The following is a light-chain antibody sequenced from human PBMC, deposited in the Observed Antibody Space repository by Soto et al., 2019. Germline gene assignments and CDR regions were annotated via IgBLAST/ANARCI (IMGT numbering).Light chain of an antibody. CDR3: QSYDSSLSNWV. Sequence: QAVVTQPPSVSGAPGQRVTISCTGSSSNIGAGYDVHWYQQIPGTAPKLLIYGNSNRPSGVPDRLSGSKSGTSASLAITGLQAEDEADYYCQSYDSSLSNWVFGGGTKLTVL. V-gene: IGLV1-40*01. CDR1: SSNIGAGYD. J-gene: IGLJ3*02. CDR2: GNS.